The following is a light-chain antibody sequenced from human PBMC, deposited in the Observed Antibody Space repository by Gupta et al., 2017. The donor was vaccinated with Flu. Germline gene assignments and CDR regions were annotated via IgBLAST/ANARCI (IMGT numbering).Light chain of an antibody. CDR2: GNS. V-gene: IGLV1-40*01. Sequence: VTISCTGSSSNIGAGYDVHWYQQLPGTAPKLLIYGNSNRPSGVPDRFSGSKSGTSASLAITGLQAEDEADYYCQSYDSSLSGWVFGGGTKLTVL. J-gene: IGLJ3*02. CDR1: SSNIGAGYD. CDR3: QSYDSSLSGWV.